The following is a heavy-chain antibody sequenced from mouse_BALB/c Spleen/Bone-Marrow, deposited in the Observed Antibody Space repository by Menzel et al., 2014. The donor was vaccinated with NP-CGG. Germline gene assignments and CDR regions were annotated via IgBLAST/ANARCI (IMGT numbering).Heavy chain of an antibody. J-gene: IGHJ3*01. V-gene: IGHV14-3*02. CDR2: IDPANGNT. CDR3: ALYYYGSSGFAY. CDR1: GFNIKDTY. Sequence: VQLQQSGAELVKPGASVKLSCTASGFNIKDTYMHWVKQRPEQGLEWIGRIDPANGNTKYDSKYQGKATITADTSSNTAYLQLSSLTSEDTAVYYYALYYYGSSGFAYWGQGTLVTVSA. D-gene: IGHD1-1*01.